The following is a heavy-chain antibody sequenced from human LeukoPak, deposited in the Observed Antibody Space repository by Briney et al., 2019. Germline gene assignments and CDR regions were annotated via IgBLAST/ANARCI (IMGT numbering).Heavy chain of an antibody. CDR1: GFNFSGPW. J-gene: IGHJ6*02. CDR3: ARGPMTSDV. V-gene: IGHV3-74*03. CDR2: INSDGSTT. D-gene: IGHD2-21*02. Sequence: PGGSLRLSCAASGFNFSGPWMHCVRQAPAKGLVWVSRINSDGSTTTYADSVQGRFTISRDKAKNSLYLQMNSLRAEDTAVYYCARGPMTSDVWGQGTTVTVSS.